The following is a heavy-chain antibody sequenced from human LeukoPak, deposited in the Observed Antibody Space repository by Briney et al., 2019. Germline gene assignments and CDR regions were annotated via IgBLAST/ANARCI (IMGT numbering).Heavy chain of an antibody. CDR2: IYSVGST. V-gene: IGHV3-66*01. J-gene: IGHJ3*02. Sequence: GGSLRLSCAASGFTVSSNYMSWVRQAPGKGLEWVSDIYSVGSTYYADSVKGRFTISRDNYKNTLYLQMNSLRAEDTAVYYCARDRMGPGAPGSAFDIWGQGTMVTVSS. CDR1: GFTVSSNY. CDR3: ARDRMGPGAPGSAFDI. D-gene: IGHD2-2*01.